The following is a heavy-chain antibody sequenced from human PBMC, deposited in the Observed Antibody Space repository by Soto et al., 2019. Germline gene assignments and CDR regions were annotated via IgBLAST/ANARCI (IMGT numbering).Heavy chain of an antibody. CDR3: AKGYCSGGSCSRAVDI. CDR2: IKEDGSEK. CDR1: GFTFSSHW. V-gene: IGHV3-7*01. D-gene: IGHD2-15*01. J-gene: IGHJ3*02. Sequence: GGSLRLSCAASGFTFSSHWMSWVRQAPGKGLEWVANIKEDGSEKYYVDSVKGRFTISRDNAKNSLYLQMNSLRAEDTAVYYCAKGYCSGGSCSRAVDIWGQGTMVTVSS.